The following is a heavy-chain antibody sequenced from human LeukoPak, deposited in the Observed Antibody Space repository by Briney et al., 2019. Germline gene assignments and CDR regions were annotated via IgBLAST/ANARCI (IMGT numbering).Heavy chain of an antibody. J-gene: IGHJ3*02. Sequence: ASVKVSCKASGYTFTSYGINWVRQAPGQGLEWMGWIRVETGNTQFTQKFQGRVTMTTDTSTNTAYMELRGLRSDDTAVYYCARDVHTMIALAGDAFDIWGQGTMVTVSS. CDR3: ARDVHTMIALAGDAFDI. D-gene: IGHD3-22*01. V-gene: IGHV1-18*01. CDR1: GYTFTSYG. CDR2: IRVETGNT.